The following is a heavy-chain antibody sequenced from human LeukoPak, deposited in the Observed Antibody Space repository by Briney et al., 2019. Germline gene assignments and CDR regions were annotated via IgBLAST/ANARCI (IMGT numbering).Heavy chain of an antibody. CDR2: MNPNSGNT. V-gene: IGHV1-8*03. J-gene: IGHJ4*02. CDR1: GYTFTSYD. Sequence: GASVKVSCKASGYTFTSYDINWVRQATGQGLEWMGWMNPNSGNTGYAQKFQGRVTITRNTSISTAYKELSSLRSEDTAVYYCAREGGVTYCTNGVCHFDYWGQGTLVTVSS. D-gene: IGHD2-8*01. CDR3: AREGGVTYCTNGVCHFDY.